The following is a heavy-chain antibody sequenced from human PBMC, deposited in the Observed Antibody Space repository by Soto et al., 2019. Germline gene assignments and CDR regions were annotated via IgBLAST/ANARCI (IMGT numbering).Heavy chain of an antibody. J-gene: IGHJ5*02. Sequence: ASVKVSCKASGYTFTSYGISWVRQAPGQGLEWMGWISAYNGNTNYAQKLQGRVTMTTDTSTSTAYMELRSLRSDDTAVYYCARGITYYYDSSDPTNGFDPWGQGTLVTVSS. D-gene: IGHD3-22*01. V-gene: IGHV1-18*01. CDR2: ISAYNGNT. CDR3: ARGITYYYDSSDPTNGFDP. CDR1: GYTFTSYG.